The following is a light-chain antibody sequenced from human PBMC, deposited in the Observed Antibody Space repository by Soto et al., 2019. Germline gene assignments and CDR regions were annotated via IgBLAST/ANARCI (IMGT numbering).Light chain of an antibody. CDR1: QSVSSY. Sequence: EIVLTQSPATLSLSPGERATLSCRASQSVSSYLAWYQQKPGQAPRLLIYDASNRATGIPARFSGSGSGTDFTLTISSLEAEDFADYYCQQRSNWPPYTFGQGTKLEIK. CDR2: DAS. CDR3: QQRSNWPPYT. J-gene: IGKJ2*01. V-gene: IGKV3-11*01.